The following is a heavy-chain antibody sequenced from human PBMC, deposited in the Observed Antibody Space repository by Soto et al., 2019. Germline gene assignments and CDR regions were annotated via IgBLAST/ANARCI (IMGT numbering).Heavy chain of an antibody. D-gene: IGHD3-9*01. CDR1: GYTFTSYA. Sequence: ASVKVSCKASGYTFTSYAMHWVRQAPGQRLEWMGWMNAGNGNTKYSQKFQGRVTITRDTSASTAYMELSSLRSEDTAVYYCARGFDWSFPFDYWGQGTLVTVSS. CDR3: ARGFDWSFPFDY. J-gene: IGHJ4*02. V-gene: IGHV1-3*01. CDR2: MNAGNGNT.